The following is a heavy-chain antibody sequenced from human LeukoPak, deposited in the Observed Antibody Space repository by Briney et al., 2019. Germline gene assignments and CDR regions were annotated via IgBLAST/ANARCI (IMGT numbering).Heavy chain of an antibody. Sequence: PSETLSLTCAVSGGSISSSSYYWGWIRQPPGKGLEWIGSIYYSGSTYYNPSLKSRVTISVDTSKNQFSLKLSSVTAADTAVYYCARRTRFLYHFDYWGQGTLVTVSS. CDR1: GGSISSSSYY. J-gene: IGHJ4*02. CDR2: IYYSGST. D-gene: IGHD2-2*01. V-gene: IGHV4-39*01. CDR3: ARRTRFLYHFDY.